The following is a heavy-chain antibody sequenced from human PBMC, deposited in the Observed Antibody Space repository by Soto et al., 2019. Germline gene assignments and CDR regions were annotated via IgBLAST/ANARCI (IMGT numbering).Heavy chain of an antibody. CDR3: ALTVNYYDSSGPFDY. J-gene: IGHJ4*02. Sequence: GGSLRLSCAASGFTFSSYGMHWVRQAPGKGLEWVAVTSYDGRNKYYADSVKGRLIISRDNSKNTLYLQMNSLKTEDTAVYYCALTVNYYDSSGPFDYWGQGTLVTVSS. CDR1: GFTFSSYG. CDR2: TSYDGRNK. D-gene: IGHD3-22*01. V-gene: IGHV3-30*03.